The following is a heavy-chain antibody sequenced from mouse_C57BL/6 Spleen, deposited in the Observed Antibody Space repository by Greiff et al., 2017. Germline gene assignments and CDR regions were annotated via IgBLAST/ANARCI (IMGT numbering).Heavy chain of an antibody. V-gene: IGHV1-53*01. D-gene: IGHD2-3*01. CDR2: INPSNGGT. CDR1: GYTFTSYW. J-gene: IGHJ4*01. Sequence: QVHVKQPGTELVKPGASVKLSCKASGYTFTSYWMHWVKQRPGQGLEWIGNINPSNGGTNYNEKFKSKATLTVDKSSSTAYMQLSSLTSEDSAVYYCARSQGYSSAMDYWGQGTSVTVSS. CDR3: ARSQGYSSAMDY.